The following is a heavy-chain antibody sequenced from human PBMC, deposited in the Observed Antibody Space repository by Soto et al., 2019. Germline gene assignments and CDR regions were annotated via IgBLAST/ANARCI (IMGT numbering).Heavy chain of an antibody. CDR3: ARGHLAVVPVASWFYYMDV. CDR2: INAGNGNT. J-gene: IGHJ6*03. CDR1: GDSFTNYA. Sequence: VASVKLSCKASGDSFTNYAVHWVRQAPEQRLEWMGWINAGNGNTRFSQNLQGRVTITRDTSARTVYMELSSLRSEDTAVYYCARGHLAVVPVASWFYYMDVWGKGTTVTVSS. D-gene: IGHD2-2*01. V-gene: IGHV1-3*01.